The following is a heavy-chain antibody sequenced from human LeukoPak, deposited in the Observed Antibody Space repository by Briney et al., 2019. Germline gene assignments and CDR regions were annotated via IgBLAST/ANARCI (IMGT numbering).Heavy chain of an antibody. Sequence: GGSLRLSCAASGFTFNSYAMSWVRQATGKGLEWVSDISGSGGSIHYADCVKGRFTVSIDNSKNTLYLQMKSLRAEDTAVYYCAKGDGGRVYYDSSGFYPYGAFDYWGQGTLVTVSS. CDR1: GFTFNSYA. V-gene: IGHV3-23*01. D-gene: IGHD3-22*01. J-gene: IGHJ4*02. CDR2: ISGSGGSI. CDR3: AKGDGGRVYYDSSGFYPYGAFDY.